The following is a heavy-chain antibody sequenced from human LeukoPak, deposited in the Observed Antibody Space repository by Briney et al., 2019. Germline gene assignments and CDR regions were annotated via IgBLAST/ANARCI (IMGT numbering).Heavy chain of an antibody. CDR1: GFDFNSYT. D-gene: IGHD3-9*01. Sequence: GSLRLSCVASGFDFNSYTMSWARQAPGKGLEWVAKMKEDGGDIHYVDSVKGRFTICRDNAKNSLCLQMSSLRADDTAVYYCARGGARYLDSWGQGILVTVSS. CDR3: ARGGARYLDS. J-gene: IGHJ4*02. V-gene: IGHV3-7*01. CDR2: MKEDGGDI.